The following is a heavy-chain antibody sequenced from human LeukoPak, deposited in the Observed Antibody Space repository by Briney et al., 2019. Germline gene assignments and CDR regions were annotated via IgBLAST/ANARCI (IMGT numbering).Heavy chain of an antibody. CDR1: GYTFTSYG. CDR2: ISAYKGNT. Sequence: ASVKVSCKASGYTFTSYGISWVRQAPGQGLEWMGWISAYKGNTNYAQKLQGRITITTDTSTSTAYMELRRLRSDDTAVYYCARDLVVVVAANSYYYYGMDVWGQGTTVTVSS. J-gene: IGHJ6*02. V-gene: IGHV1-18*01. D-gene: IGHD2-15*01. CDR3: ARDLVVVVAANSYYYYGMDV.